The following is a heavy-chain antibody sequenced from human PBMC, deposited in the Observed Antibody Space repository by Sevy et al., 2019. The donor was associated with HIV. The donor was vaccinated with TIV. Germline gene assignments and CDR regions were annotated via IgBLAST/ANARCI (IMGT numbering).Heavy chain of an antibody. D-gene: IGHD4-17*01. J-gene: IGHJ4*02. V-gene: IGHV3-33*01. CDR1: GFTFSTYG. Sequence: GGSLRLSCAASGFTFSTYGMHWVRQAPGKGLEWVAVIWPDESNTDYADSVKGRFTISRDTAKNTLQLQMNSLRAEDTAVYCCARELEFFVDGDYGPAFWLDYWGQGTLVTVSS. CDR3: ARELEFFVDGDYGPAFWLDY. CDR2: IWPDESNT.